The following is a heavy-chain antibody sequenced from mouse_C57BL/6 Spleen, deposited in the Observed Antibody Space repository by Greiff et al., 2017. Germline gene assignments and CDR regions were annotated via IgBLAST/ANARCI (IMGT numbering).Heavy chain of an antibody. V-gene: IGHV1-69*01. CDR1: GYTFTSYW. CDR2: IDPSDSYT. CDR3: ARWGLPNYFDY. Sequence: QVQLQQPGAELVMPGASVKLSCKASGYTFTSYWMHWVKQRPGQGLEWIGEIDPSDSYTNYNQKFKGKSTLTVDKSSSTAYMQLSSLTSEDSAVYYCARWGLPNYFDYWGQGTTLTVSS. D-gene: IGHD2-4*01. J-gene: IGHJ2*01.